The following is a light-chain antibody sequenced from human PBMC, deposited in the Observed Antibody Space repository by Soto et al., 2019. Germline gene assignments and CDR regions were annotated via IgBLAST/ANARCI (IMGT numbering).Light chain of an antibody. CDR2: GAS. J-gene: IGKJ4*02. CDR1: QSVSSSY. V-gene: IGKV3-20*01. CDR3: QQYGSSPLT. Sequence: EILLTQSPGTRSLSPGERATLSCRASQSVSSSYLAWYQQKPGQAHRLLIYGASSRATGIPDRFSGSGSGTDFNFTISRLEPEDFAVYYCQQYGSSPLTCGGGTKVEIK.